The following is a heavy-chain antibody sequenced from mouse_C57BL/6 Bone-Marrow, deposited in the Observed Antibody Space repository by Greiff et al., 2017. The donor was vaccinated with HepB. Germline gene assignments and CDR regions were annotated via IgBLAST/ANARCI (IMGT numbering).Heavy chain of an antibody. J-gene: IGHJ3*01. CDR3: ARSGGLGGFAY. CDR1: GYAFTNYL. V-gene: IGHV1-54*01. D-gene: IGHD2-4*01. CDR2: INPGSGGT. Sequence: QVQLQQSGAELVRPGTSVKVSCKASGYAFTNYLIEWVKQRPGQGLEWIGVINPGSGGTNYNEKFKGKATLTADKSSSTAYMQLSSLTSEDSAVYFCARSGGLGGFAYWGQGTLVTVSA.